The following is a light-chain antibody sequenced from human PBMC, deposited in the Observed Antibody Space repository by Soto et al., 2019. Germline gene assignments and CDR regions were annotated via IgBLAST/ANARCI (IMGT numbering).Light chain of an antibody. CDR2: EVS. CDR1: QSVSSG. CDR3: EQDNNWPLT. V-gene: IGKV3-15*01. J-gene: IGKJ3*01. Sequence: EILMTQSPATVSVSPGERVALSCRASQSVSSGLAWYQQKPGQAPRLLIHEVSARATGISDRFSASGSGTEFTLIIISLQCEDFAVYYCEQDNNWPLTFGPGTKVEMK.